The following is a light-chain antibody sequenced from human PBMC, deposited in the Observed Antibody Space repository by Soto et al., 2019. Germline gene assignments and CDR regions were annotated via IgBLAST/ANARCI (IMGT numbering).Light chain of an antibody. Sequence: EIVLTQSPATLSLSPGERATLSCRASQSVSSYLAWYQQKPGQAPRLLIYDASNRATGIPARFSGSGSGTGFTLTIRSLEPEDFAVYYCQQLSNWPLTFGGGTKVEIK. CDR2: DAS. V-gene: IGKV3-11*01. J-gene: IGKJ4*01. CDR1: QSVSSY. CDR3: QQLSNWPLT.